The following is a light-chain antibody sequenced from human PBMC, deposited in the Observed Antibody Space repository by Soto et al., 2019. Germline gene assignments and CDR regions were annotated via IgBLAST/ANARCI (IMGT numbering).Light chain of an antibody. CDR3: QQCNDWPPLT. CDR2: GAS. J-gene: IGKJ1*01. V-gene: IGKV3-15*01. Sequence: EIVMTQSPATLSVSPGERATLSCRASQSVSSNLAWYQQKPGQAPRLLIYGASVRATGIPARFSGSGSGTEFTLTISSLQSEDFAVYYCQQCNDWPPLTFGQGTKVDIK. CDR1: QSVSSN.